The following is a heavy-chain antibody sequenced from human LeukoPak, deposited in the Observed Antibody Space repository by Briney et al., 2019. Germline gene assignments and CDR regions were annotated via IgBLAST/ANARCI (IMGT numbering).Heavy chain of an antibody. CDR1: GYSFTRYW. CDR3: ARHYSGGSDFDY. J-gene: IGHJ4*02. D-gene: IGHD6-19*01. CDR2: IDPGDSYT. Sequence: GESLKISCKGSGYSFTRYWISWVRQMPGKGLEWMGRIDPGDSYTTYSPSFQGHVAISADKSISTAYLQWSSLKASDTAMYYCARHYSGGSDFDYWGQGTLVTVSS. V-gene: IGHV5-10-1*01.